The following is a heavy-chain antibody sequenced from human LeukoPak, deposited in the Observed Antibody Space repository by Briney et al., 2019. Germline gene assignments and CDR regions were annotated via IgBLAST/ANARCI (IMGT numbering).Heavy chain of an antibody. V-gene: IGHV3-23*01. CDR3: AREADEYVWGSYRPYYFDY. CDR2: ISGSGGST. Sequence: GGSLRLSCAASGFTFSSYAMSWVRQAPGKGLEWVSAISGSGGSTYYADSVKGRFTISRDNSKNTLYLQMNSLRAEDTAVYYCAREADEYVWGSYRPYYFDYWGQGTLVTVSS. D-gene: IGHD3-16*02. J-gene: IGHJ4*02. CDR1: GFTFSSYA.